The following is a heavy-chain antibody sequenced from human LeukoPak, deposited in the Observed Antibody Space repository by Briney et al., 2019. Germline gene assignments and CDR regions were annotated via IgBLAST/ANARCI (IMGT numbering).Heavy chain of an antibody. Sequence: PGRSLRLSCAASGFTFDDYAMHWVRQAPGKGLEWVSGISWNSGSIGYADSVKGRFTISRDNAKNSLYLQMNSLRAEDTALYYCAKDNSAITGTPSPFDYWGQGTLVTVSS. CDR3: AKDNSAITGTPSPFDY. CDR2: ISWNSGSI. J-gene: IGHJ4*02. D-gene: IGHD1-7*01. V-gene: IGHV3-9*01. CDR1: GFTFDDYA.